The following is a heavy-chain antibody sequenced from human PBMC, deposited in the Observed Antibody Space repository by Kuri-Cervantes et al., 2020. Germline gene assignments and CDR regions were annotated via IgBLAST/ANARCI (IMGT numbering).Heavy chain of an antibody. J-gene: IGHJ3*02. V-gene: IGHV3-30*02. CDR3: AKVRLAYCGGDCYSPHDDAFDI. Sequence: LSFTCAASGFIFSSYGMHWVRQAQGKGLEWVAFIRYDGSNKYYADSVKGRFTISRDNSKNTLYLQMNSLRAEDTAVYYCAKVRLAYCGGDCYSPHDDAFDIWGQGTMVTVSS. CDR1: GFIFSSYG. CDR2: IRYDGSNK. D-gene: IGHD2-21*02.